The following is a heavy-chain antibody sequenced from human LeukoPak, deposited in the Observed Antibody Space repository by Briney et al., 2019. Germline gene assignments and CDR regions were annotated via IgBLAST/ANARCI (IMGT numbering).Heavy chain of an antibody. Sequence: GESLKISCEASGYSFTSHWIGWVRQMPGKGLEWMGIIYPGDSDTRYSPSFQGQVTISADKSISTAYLQWSSLKASDTAMYFCARQRFGAAAGLWGQGTLVTVSS. D-gene: IGHD6-13*01. CDR1: GYSFTSHW. CDR3: ARQRFGAAAGL. CDR2: IYPGDSDT. V-gene: IGHV5-51*01. J-gene: IGHJ4*02.